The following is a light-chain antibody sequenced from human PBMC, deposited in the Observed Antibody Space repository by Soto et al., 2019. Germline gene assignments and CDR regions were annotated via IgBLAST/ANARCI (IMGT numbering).Light chain of an antibody. J-gene: IGKJ2*02. Sequence: EIVMTQSPATLSVSPGERATLSCRASQSVTSTLAWYQQKLGQAPRLLIFSASTRATGIPARFSGSGSGTEFTLTISSLQSEDFAVYYCQQYNNWPPSRTFGQGTKLEIK. CDR1: QSVTST. CDR3: QQYNNWPPSRT. V-gene: IGKV3-15*01. CDR2: SAS.